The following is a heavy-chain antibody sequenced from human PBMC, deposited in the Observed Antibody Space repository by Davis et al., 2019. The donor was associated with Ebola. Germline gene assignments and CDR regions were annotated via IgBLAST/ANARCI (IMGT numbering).Heavy chain of an antibody. J-gene: IGHJ4*02. CDR3: AKNYDFGSVYPSYYFDY. CDR2: ISSSSSYI. CDR1: GFTFSSYS. D-gene: IGHD3-3*01. V-gene: IGHV3-21*04. Sequence: PGGSLRLSCAASGFTFSSYSMNWVRQAPGKGLEWVSSISSSSSYIYYADSVKGRFTISRDNAKNSLYLQMNSLRAEDTAVYYCAKNYDFGSVYPSYYFDYWGQGTLVTVSS.